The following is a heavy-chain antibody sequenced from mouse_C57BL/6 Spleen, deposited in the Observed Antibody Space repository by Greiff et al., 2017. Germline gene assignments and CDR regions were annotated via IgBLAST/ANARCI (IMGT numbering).Heavy chain of an antibody. V-gene: IGHV1-64*01. Sequence: QVQLQQPGAELVKPGASVKLSCKASGYTFTSYWMHWVKQRPGQGLEWIGMIHPNSGSTNYNEKFKSKATQTVDKSSSTAYMQLSSLTSEDSAVYYCARPRPPTSMDYWGQGTSGTVSS. J-gene: IGHJ4*01. CDR1: GYTFTSYW. CDR3: ARPRPPTSMDY. CDR2: IHPNSGST. D-gene: IGHD5-5*01.